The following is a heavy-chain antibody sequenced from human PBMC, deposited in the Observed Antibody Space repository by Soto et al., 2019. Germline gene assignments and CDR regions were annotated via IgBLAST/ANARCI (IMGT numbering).Heavy chain of an antibody. Sequence: LSLTCTVSGGSISSGGYYWSWIRQHPGKGLEWIGYIYYSGSTYYNPSLKSRVTISVDTSKNQFSLKLSSVTAADTAVYYCAREWNTGPFDYWGQGTLVTVSS. J-gene: IGHJ4*02. CDR2: IYYSGST. V-gene: IGHV4-31*03. D-gene: IGHD2-8*02. CDR1: GGSISSGGYY. CDR3: AREWNTGPFDY.